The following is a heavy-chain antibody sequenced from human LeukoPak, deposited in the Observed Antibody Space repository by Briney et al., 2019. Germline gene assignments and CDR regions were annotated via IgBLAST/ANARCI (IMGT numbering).Heavy chain of an antibody. CDR1: GFTVSSNY. V-gene: IGHV3-66*01. CDR2: IYSGGST. J-gene: IGHJ4*02. Sequence: GGSLRLSCAVSGFTVSSNYMSWVRQAPGKGLEWVSVIYSGGSTYYADSVKGRFTISRDNSKNTLYLQMNSQRAEDTAVYYCARGDTAMAYDWGQGALVTVSS. D-gene: IGHD5-18*01. CDR3: ARGDTAMAYD.